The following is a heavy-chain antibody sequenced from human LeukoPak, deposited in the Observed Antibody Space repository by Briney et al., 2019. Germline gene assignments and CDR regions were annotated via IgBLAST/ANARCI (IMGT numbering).Heavy chain of an antibody. V-gene: IGHV4-59*04. J-gene: IGHJ5*02. CDR3: ARRPVTTTPGRGFRFDP. CDR1: GGSISSYY. Sequence: SETLSLTCTVSGGSISSYYWSWIRQPPGKGLEWIGYIYYSGSTYYNPSLKSRVTMSVDTSKNQFSLKLTPVTAADTAVYYCARRPVTTTPGRGFRFDPWGQGTLVTVSS. D-gene: IGHD4-17*01. CDR2: IYYSGST.